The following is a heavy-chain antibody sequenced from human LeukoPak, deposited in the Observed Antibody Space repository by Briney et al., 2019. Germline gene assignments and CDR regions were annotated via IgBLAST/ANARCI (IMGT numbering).Heavy chain of an antibody. J-gene: IGHJ6*03. Sequence: SETLSLTCAVYGGSFSGYYWSWIRQPPGKGLEWIGEINHSGSTNYNPSLKSRVTISVDRSKNQFSLKLSSVTAADTAVYYCASVPAAIDYYYYMDVWGKGTTVTVSS. CDR1: GGSFSGYY. CDR2: INHSGST. D-gene: IGHD2-2*02. V-gene: IGHV4-34*01. CDR3: ASVPAAIDYYYYMDV.